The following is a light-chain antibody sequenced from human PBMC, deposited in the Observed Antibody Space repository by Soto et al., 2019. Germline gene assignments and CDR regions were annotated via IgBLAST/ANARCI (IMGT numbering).Light chain of an antibody. V-gene: IGKV1-5*01. Sequence: IQLTQYPSTLSASVGDRVTITCRASQSVSKWLAWYQQKPGKAPKLLIYDASNLESGVPSRFRGSGSGTDFTLRISSLKPDDFATYYCQEYNSEYGYTFGPGTKVDIK. J-gene: IGKJ3*01. CDR1: QSVSKW. CDR2: DAS. CDR3: QEYNSEYGYT.